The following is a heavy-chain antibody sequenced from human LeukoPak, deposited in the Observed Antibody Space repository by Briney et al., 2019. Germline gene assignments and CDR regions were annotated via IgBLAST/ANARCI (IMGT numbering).Heavy chain of an antibody. D-gene: IGHD5-18*01. CDR3: ARVVRGYSYGYLYYFDY. J-gene: IGHJ4*02. CDR1: GGSFSGYY. Sequence: PSETLSLTCAVYGGSFSGYYWSWIRQPPGKGLEWIGEINHSGSTNYNPSLKSRVTISVDTSKNQFSLKLSSVTAADTAMYYCARVVRGYSYGYLYYFDYWGQGTLVTVSS. CDR2: INHSGST. V-gene: IGHV4-34*01.